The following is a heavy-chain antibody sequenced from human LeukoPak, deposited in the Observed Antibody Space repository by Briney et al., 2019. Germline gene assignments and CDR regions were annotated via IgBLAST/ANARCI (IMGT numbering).Heavy chain of an antibody. D-gene: IGHD3-22*01. Sequence: SETLSLTCTVSGGSISSYYWSWIRQPPGKGLEWIGYIYYSGSTNYNPSLKSRVTISVDTSKNQFSLKLSSVTAADTAVYYCARDLLDSSDSWGQGTLVTVSP. CDR1: GGSISSYY. CDR2: IYYSGST. J-gene: IGHJ4*02. V-gene: IGHV4-59*01. CDR3: ARDLLDSSDS.